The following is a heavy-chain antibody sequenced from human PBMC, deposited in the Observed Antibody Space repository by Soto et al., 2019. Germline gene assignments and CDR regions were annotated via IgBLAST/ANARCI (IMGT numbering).Heavy chain of an antibody. CDR2: IWYDGSNK. V-gene: IGHV3-33*01. J-gene: IGHJ4*02. D-gene: IGHD6-19*01. CDR3: ARGTFIAVAGVLGY. CDR1: GFTFSSYG. Sequence: PGGSLRLSCAASGFTFSSYGMHWVRQAPGKGLEWVAVIWYDGSNKYYADSVKGRFTISRDNSKNTLYLQMNSLRAEDTAVYYCARGTFIAVAGVLGYWGQGTLVTVSS.